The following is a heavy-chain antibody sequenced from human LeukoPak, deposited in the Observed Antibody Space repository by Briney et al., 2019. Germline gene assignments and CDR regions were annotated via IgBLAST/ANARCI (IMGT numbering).Heavy chain of an antibody. CDR1: GYTFTSYG. J-gene: IGHJ6*03. CDR3: ARASSGWYYYYMDV. V-gene: IGHV1-18*01. Sequence: ASVKVSCKASGYTFTSYGISWVRQAPGQGLEWMGWISAYNGNTNYAQKFQGRVTMTRDTSISTAYMELSRLRSDDTAVYYCARASSGWYYYYMDVWGKGTTVTISS. CDR2: ISAYNGNT. D-gene: IGHD6-19*01.